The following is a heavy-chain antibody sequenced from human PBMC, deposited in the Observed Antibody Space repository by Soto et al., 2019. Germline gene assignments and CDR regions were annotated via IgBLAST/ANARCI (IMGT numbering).Heavy chain of an antibody. CDR3: VKSRGGAIYDFVD. Sequence: SGGSLRLSCSASGFTFSSFSMHWVRQSPGKGLEYVSHMSSDGGRIYYADSVKGRFTISRDNSKNMLYLQMSSLRPDDSAVYYCVKSRGGAIYDFVDWGQGTQVTVSS. CDR1: GFTFSSFS. CDR2: MSSDGGRI. V-gene: IGHV3-64D*06. J-gene: IGHJ4*02. D-gene: IGHD2-2*01.